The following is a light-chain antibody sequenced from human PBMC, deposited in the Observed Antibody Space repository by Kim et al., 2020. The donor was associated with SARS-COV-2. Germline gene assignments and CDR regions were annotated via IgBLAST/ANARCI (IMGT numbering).Light chain of an antibody. J-gene: IGLJ2*01. V-gene: IGLV3-1*01. Sequence: SYELTQPPSVSVSPGQTASITCSGNKLGNRYTCWYQQKPGQSPILVIYQDSKRPSGIPERFSGSSSGDTATLTISGAQPTDEADYYCQAWDGNIAVIFGGGTQLTVL. CDR3: QAWDGNIAVI. CDR1: KLGNRY. CDR2: QDS.